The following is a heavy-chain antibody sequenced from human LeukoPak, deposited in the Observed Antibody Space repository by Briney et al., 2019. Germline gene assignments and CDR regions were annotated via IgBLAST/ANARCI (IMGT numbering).Heavy chain of an antibody. CDR3: ARVSAAADAVDY. Sequence: PSETLSLTCTVSGGSISSGDYYWSWIRQPPGKGLEWIGYIYYSGSTYYNPSLKSRVTISVDTSKNQFSLKLSSVTAAGTAVYYCARVSAAADAVDYWGQGTLVTVSS. CDR2: IYYSGST. V-gene: IGHV4-30-4*01. D-gene: IGHD6-13*01. J-gene: IGHJ4*02. CDR1: GGSISSGDYY.